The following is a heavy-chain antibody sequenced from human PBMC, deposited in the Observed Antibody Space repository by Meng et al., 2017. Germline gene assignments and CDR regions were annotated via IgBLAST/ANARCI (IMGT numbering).Heavy chain of an antibody. CDR3: ATDSGSYYEAEYFQH. CDR1: GFTFSDYY. D-gene: IGHD1-26*01. CDR2: ISSSGSTI. Sequence: GQLVELGGGLVKRGGSLRLSCAASGFTFSDYYMSWIRQAPGKGLEWVSYISSSGSTIYYADAVKGRFTISRDNAKNSLYLQMNSLRAEDTAVYYCATDSGSYYEAEYFQHWGQGTLVTVSS. J-gene: IGHJ1*01. V-gene: IGHV3-11*04.